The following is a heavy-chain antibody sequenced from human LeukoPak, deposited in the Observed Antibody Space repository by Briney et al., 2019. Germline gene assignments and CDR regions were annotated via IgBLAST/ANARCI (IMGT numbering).Heavy chain of an antibody. D-gene: IGHD6-13*01. CDR3: AKNGAAAWGWFDP. J-gene: IGHJ5*02. V-gene: IGHV3-30*18. CDR2: ISYDGSNK. CDR1: GFTFSSYG. Sequence: GGSLRLSCAASGFTFSSYGMHWVRQAPGKGLEWVADISYDGSNKYYADSVKGRFTISRDNSKNTLYPQMNSLRAEDTAVYYCAKNGAAAWGWFDPWGQGTLVTVSS.